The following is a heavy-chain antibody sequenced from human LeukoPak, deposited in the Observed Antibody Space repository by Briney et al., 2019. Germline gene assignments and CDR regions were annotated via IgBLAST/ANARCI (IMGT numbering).Heavy chain of an antibody. CDR3: ERVSFKGID. CDR2: IYYTGST. V-gene: IGHV4-59*01. J-gene: IGHJ4*02. D-gene: IGHD2-21*01. Sequence: SETLSLTCTVSGGSISSYYWSWIRQPPGKGLEWTAYIYYTGSTNYNPSLKSRVTISVNTSKNQFSLKLSSVTAADSAVYYCERVSFKGIDWGQGTLVTVPS. CDR1: GGSISSYY.